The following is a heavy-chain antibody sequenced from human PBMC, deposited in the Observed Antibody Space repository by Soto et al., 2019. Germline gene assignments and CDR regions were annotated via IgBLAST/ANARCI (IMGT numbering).Heavy chain of an antibody. Sequence: GESLKISCKGSGYSFTSYWIGWVRQMPGKGLEWMGIIYPGDSDTRYSPSFQGQVTISADESISTAYLQWSSLKASDTAMYYCGRHDIVDTAMGGMDVWGKGTRVTVSS. J-gene: IGHJ6*04. CDR1: GYSFTSYW. D-gene: IGHD5-18*01. V-gene: IGHV5-51*01. CDR2: IYPGDSDT. CDR3: GRHDIVDTAMGGMDV.